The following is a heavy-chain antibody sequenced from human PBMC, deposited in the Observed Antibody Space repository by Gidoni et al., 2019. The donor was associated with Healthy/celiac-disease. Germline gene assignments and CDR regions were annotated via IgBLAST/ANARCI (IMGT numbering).Heavy chain of an antibody. J-gene: IGHJ4*02. Sequence: QVQLVESGGGVVQPGRSLRLSCAASGFTFSSYGMHWVRQAPGKGLEWVAVISYDGSNKYYADSVKGRFTISRDNSNNTLYLQMNSLRAEDTAVYYCAKSYDLWSEVDYFDYWGQGTLVTVSS. CDR3: AKSYDLWSEVDYFDY. CDR2: ISYDGSNK. CDR1: GFTFSSYG. V-gene: IGHV3-30*18. D-gene: IGHD3-3*01.